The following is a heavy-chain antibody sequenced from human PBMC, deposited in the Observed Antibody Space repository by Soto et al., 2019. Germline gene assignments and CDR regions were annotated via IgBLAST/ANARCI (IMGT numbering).Heavy chain of an antibody. J-gene: IGHJ4*02. D-gene: IGHD5-12*01. V-gene: IGHV4-59*08. CDR3: ARRGDGYNFGLFDY. CDR1: GGSISSYY. CDR2: IYYSGST. Sequence: SETLSLTCTVSGGSISSYYWSWIRQPPGKGLEWIGYIYYSGSTNYNPSLKSRVTISVDTSKNQFSLKLSSVTAADTAVYYCARRGDGYNFGLFDYWGQGTLVTVSS.